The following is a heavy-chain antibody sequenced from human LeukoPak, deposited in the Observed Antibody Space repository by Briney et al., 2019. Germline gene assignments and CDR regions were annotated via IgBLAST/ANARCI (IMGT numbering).Heavy chain of an antibody. CDR1: GYTFTVYF. CDR3: TRERMRDYGDQFDF. CDR2: IYPNRGGT. Sequence: ASVKLSCKASGYTFTVYFIHWVRQAPGQGLEWMGRIYPNRGGTNYAQRFQGRVTMTRDTSISTAYMELARLTSDDAAVYYCTRERMRDYGDQFDFWGQGTLVTVSS. J-gene: IGHJ4*02. V-gene: IGHV1-2*06. D-gene: IGHD4-17*01.